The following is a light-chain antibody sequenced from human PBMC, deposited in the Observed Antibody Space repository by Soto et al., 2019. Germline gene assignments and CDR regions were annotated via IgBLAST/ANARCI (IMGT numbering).Light chain of an antibody. CDR1: QGIGST. CDR3: QRYNNWPLT. Sequence: EIVMTQSPATLSVSPGEGATISCRASQGIGSTLAWYQHKPGQTPRLLIYDASTRATGVPARFSGSGSGTEFTLTISSLQSEDFAVYYCQRYNNWPLTFGGGTKVESK. J-gene: IGKJ4*01. CDR2: DAS. V-gene: IGKV3-15*01.